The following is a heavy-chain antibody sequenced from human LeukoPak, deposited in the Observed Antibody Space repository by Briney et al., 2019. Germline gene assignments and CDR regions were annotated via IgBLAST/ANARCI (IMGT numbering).Heavy chain of an antibody. J-gene: IGHJ4*02. CDR2: ISSSSSYI. CDR1: GFTFSSYS. CDR3: ARVLDIVVVPAAMGGDY. D-gene: IGHD2-2*03. Sequence: PGGSLRLSCAASGFTFSSYSMNWVREAPGKGMEWVSSISSSSSYIYYADSVKGRFTISRDNAKNSLYLQMNSLRAEDTAVYYCARVLDIVVVPAAMGGDYWGQGTLVTVSS. V-gene: IGHV3-21*01.